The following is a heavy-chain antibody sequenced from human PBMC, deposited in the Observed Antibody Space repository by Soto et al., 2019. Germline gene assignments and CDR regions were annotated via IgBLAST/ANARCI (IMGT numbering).Heavy chain of an antibody. D-gene: IGHD2-15*01. Sequence: GGPRTLPQAPSALSFRARIINRFPDNKVKGLEWVSYISSGSTTIYYADSVKGRFTIARDNGKNSLYLQMNSLRDEDTAVYYCARVRRNHATDYYGMDVWGQATTVNVS. CDR3: ARVRRNHATDYYGMDV. V-gene: IGHV3-48*02. CDR1: ALSFRARI. J-gene: IGHJ6*01. CDR2: ISSGSTTI.